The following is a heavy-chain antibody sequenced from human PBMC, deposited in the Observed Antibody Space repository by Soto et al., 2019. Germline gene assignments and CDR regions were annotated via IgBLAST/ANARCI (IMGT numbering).Heavy chain of an antibody. D-gene: IGHD6-13*01. CDR2: ISSGSTYI. V-gene: IGHV3-21*01. J-gene: IGHJ3*01. Sequence: WGSLRLSCAASGFTFSSYSMNWFRQAPGEGLEWVSFISSGSTYIYYADSVKGRFTISRDTARNSVYLQMNSLRAEDTAVYYCAREIQVAAANTGAFDLSGKRTMVT. CDR3: AREIQVAAANTGAFDL. CDR1: GFTFSSYS.